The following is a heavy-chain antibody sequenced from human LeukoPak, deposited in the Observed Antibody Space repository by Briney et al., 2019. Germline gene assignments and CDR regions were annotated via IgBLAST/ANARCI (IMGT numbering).Heavy chain of an antibody. Sequence: SGGSLRLSCAASGFTFSSYGMHWVRQAPGKGLEWVAFIRYDGSNKYYADSVKGRFTISRDNSKNTLYLQMNSLRAEDTAVYYCAKDSSNPYYYYYYYMDVWAKGPRSPSP. CDR3: AKDSSNPYYYYYYYMDV. V-gene: IGHV3-30*02. CDR1: GFTFSSYG. D-gene: IGHD4-11*01. J-gene: IGHJ6*03. CDR2: IRYDGSNK.